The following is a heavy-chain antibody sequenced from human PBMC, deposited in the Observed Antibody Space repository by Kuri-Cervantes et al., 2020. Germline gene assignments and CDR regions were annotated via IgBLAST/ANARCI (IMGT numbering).Heavy chain of an antibody. CDR2: IKQDGSEK. Sequence: GGSLRFSCAASGFTFSSYWMSWVRQAPGKGLEWVSNIKQDGSEKYYVDSVKGRFTISRDNAKNSLYLQMNSLRAEYTAVYYCARGVPWFGAAFDIWGQGTMVTASS. CDR3: ARGVPWFGAAFDI. V-gene: IGHV3-7*01. CDR1: GFTFSSYW. D-gene: IGHD3-10*01. J-gene: IGHJ3*02.